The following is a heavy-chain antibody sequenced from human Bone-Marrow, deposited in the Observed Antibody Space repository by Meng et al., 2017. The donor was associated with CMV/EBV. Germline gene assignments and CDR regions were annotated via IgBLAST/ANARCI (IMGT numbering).Heavy chain of an antibody. CDR1: GFTFSSYW. Sequence: GGSLRLSCAASGFTFSSYWMHWVRQAPGKGLVWVSRIDSDGSTTNYADSAKGRFTISRDNAKNTLYLQMSSLRAEVTAVYYCARVPYDWEAFDIWGQGTMVTVSS. CDR3: ARVPYDWEAFDI. D-gene: IGHD3-16*01. J-gene: IGHJ3*02. CDR2: IDSDGSTT. V-gene: IGHV3-74*01.